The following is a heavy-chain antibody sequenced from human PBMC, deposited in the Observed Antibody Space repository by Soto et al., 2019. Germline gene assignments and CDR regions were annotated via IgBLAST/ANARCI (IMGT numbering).Heavy chain of an antibody. J-gene: IGHJ6*02. D-gene: IGHD3-3*01. CDR2: IIPIFGTA. CDR1: GGTFSSYA. V-gene: IGHV1-69*13. Sequence: SVKVSCKASGGTFSSYAISWVRQAPGQGLEWMGGIIPIFGTANYAQKFQGRVTITADESTSTAYMELSSLRSEVTAVYYCARGVFWSAPYYSYNGMAFWGQWTTVTVSS. CDR3: ARGVFWSAPYYSYNGMAF.